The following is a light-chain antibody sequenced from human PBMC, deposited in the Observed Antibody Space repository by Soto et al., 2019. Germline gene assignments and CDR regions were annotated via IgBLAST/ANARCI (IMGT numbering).Light chain of an antibody. V-gene: IGLV2-14*01. CDR2: EVS. J-gene: IGLJ1*01. CDR3: GSYAGSDV. CDR1: SSDVGGYNF. Sequence: QSVLTQPASVSGSPGQSITISCTGTSSDVGGYNFVSWYQHHPGKAPNLIIYEVSTRPSGVPDRFSGSKSGNTASLSISVLEGEDEAYYYCGSYAGSDVFGTGTKLTVL.